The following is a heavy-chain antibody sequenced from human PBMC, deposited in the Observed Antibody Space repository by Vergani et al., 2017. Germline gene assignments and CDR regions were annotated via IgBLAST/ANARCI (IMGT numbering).Heavy chain of an antibody. Sequence: QVQLVQSGAEVKKHGASVKVSCKASGYTFTSYGINWVRQATGQGLEWMGWMKPNSGNTGYAQKFQGRVTMTRNTSISTAYMELSSLRSEDTAVYYCARALYCGGDCNPDYWGQGTLVTVSS. V-gene: IGHV1-8*02. CDR3: ARALYCGGDCNPDY. CDR2: MKPNSGNT. D-gene: IGHD2-21*02. CDR1: GYTFTSYG. J-gene: IGHJ4*02.